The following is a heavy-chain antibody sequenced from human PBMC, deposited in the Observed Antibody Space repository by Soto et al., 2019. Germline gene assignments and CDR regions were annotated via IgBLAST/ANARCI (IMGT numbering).Heavy chain of an antibody. Sequence: PSQTLSLTCAISGDSVSTNSATWAWIRQSPSRGLEWLGRTYYRSKWYNDYAVSVKGRITINPDTSNNQLSLQLNSVTPDDTAVYYCARLIGNSWLDSWGQGTLV. CDR2: TYYRSKWYN. D-gene: IGHD2-8*01. CDR3: ARLIGNSWLDS. J-gene: IGHJ5*01. V-gene: IGHV6-1*01. CDR1: GDSVSTNSAT.